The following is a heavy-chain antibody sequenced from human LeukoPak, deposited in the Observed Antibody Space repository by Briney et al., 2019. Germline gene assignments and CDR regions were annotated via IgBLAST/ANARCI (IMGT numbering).Heavy chain of an antibody. D-gene: IGHD3-10*01. CDR2: MNPNSGNT. CDR3: ARAPHVLLWFGELLKTHYYGMDV. CDR1: GYTFTSYD. V-gene: IGHV1-8*01. J-gene: IGHJ6*02. Sequence: SVKLSFKSSGYTFTSYDINWVRKATGQGLEWMGRMNPNSGNTGYAQKFQGRVTMTRNTSISTAYMELSSLRSEDTAVYYCARAPHVLLWFGELLKTHYYGMDVWGQGTTVTVSS.